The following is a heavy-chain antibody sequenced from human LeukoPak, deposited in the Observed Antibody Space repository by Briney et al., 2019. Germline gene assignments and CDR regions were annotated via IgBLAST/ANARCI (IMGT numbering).Heavy chain of an antibody. V-gene: IGHV1-2*02. CDR2: INPNSGGT. CDR3: AQRGFQDYYYGMDV. Sequence: GASVKVSCKASGGTFSSYAISWVRQAPGQGLEWMGWINPNSGGTNYAQKFQGRVTMTRDTSISTAYMELSRLRSDDTAVYYCAQRGFQDYYYGMDVWGQGTTVTVSS. J-gene: IGHJ6*02. CDR1: GGTFSSYA.